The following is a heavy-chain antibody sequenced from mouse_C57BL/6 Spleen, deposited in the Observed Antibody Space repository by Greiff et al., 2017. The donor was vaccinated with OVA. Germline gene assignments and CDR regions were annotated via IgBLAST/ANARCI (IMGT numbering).Heavy chain of an antibody. Sequence: QVQLQQSGAELVRPGSSVKLSCKASGYTFTSYGMDWVKQRPGQGLEWIGNIDPSDSETNYNQKFKDKATLTVDKSSSTAYMQLSSLTSEDSAVYYSARSPAYSNAFAYWGQGTPLTVSS. J-gene: IGHJ3*01. V-gene: IGHV1-61*01. D-gene: IGHD2-5*01. CDR1: GYTFTSYG. CDR3: ARSPAYSNAFAY. CDR2: IDPSDSET.